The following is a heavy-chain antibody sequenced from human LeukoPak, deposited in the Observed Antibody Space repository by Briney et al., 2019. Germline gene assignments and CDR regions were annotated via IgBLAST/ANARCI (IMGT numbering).Heavy chain of an antibody. Sequence: ASVKVSCKASGYTFTSCDINWVRQATGQGLEWMGWMNPNSGNTGYGQSFQGRITMTRDISIGTAYMELSNLTSEDTAIYYCTRGSSGRRDNWGRGTLVTVSA. J-gene: IGHJ4*02. CDR3: TRGSSGRRDN. CDR2: MNPNSGNT. D-gene: IGHD6-19*01. CDR1: GYTFTSCD. V-gene: IGHV1-8*01.